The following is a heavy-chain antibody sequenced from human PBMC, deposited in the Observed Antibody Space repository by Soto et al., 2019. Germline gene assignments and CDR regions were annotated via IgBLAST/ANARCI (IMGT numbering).Heavy chain of an antibody. Sequence: QVQLVQAGAEVKKPGASVQVSCTASGDTFSSSGVIWVRQAPGQGLEWRGWISAYNGNTNYAQKLQGRVTMTTDTSTSTAYMVLRRLRSDDTAVYYCARDPGVRSDYWGQGTLVTVSS. CDR1: GDTFSSSG. D-gene: IGHD2-15*01. V-gene: IGHV1-18*01. CDR3: ARDPGVRSDY. J-gene: IGHJ4*02. CDR2: ISAYNGNT.